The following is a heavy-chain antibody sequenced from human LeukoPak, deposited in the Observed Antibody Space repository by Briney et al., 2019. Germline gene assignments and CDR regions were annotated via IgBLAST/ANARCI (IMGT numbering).Heavy chain of an antibody. J-gene: IGHJ5*02. CDR1: GCTFNTNY. V-gene: IGHV1-46*02. D-gene: IGHD1-14*01. CDR3: AKETPNTGWFDP. Sequence: ASVKVSCKASGCTFNTNYIHWVRQAPGQGLEWIGVINPSGDGTSYPQKFQGRVTLARDTSTSTIYMELSSLRSEDTAIYYCAKETPNTGWFDPWGQGTLVTVSS. CDR2: INPSGDGT.